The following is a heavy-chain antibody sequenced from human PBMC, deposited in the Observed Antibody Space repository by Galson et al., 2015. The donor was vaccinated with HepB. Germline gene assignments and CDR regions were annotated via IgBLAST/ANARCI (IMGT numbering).Heavy chain of an antibody. D-gene: IGHD2-2*01. CDR2: INPSGGRT. Sequence: SVKVSCKASGYTFISHGISWVRQAPGQGLEWMGIINPSGGRTNYAQKFQDRVTMTRDTSTSTVYMQLSSLRSEDTAVYYCATIRVGFCITTSCKADDFDIWGQGTMVTVSS. J-gene: IGHJ3*02. CDR1: GYTFISHG. CDR3: ATIRVGFCITTSCKADDFDI. V-gene: IGHV1-46*01.